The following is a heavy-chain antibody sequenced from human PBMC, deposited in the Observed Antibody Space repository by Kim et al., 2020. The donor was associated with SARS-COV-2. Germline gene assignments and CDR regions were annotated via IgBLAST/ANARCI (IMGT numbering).Heavy chain of an antibody. CDR2: T. CDR3: VKDPWDY. V-gene: IGHV3-53*01. J-gene: IGHJ4*02. Sequence: TNYADSVKGTSTISRDNSKSTVYLQMNSLRADDTALYYCVKDPWDYWGQGTLVTVSS.